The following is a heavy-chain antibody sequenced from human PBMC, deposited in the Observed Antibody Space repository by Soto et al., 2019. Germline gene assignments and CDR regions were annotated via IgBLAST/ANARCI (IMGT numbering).Heavy chain of an antibody. J-gene: IGHJ4*02. Sequence: EVQLVESGGGLVQPGRSLRLSCAASGFTFDDYAMHWVRQAPGKGLEWVAGISWNSGSIGYADSVKGRVTISRDNAKNYLYLKMNSLRAEDTALYYCAKDGFVGATVTGFDYWGQGTLVTVSS. D-gene: IGHD4-4*01. CDR3: AKDGFVGATVTGFDY. CDR2: ISWNSGSI. CDR1: GFTFDDYA. V-gene: IGHV3-9*01.